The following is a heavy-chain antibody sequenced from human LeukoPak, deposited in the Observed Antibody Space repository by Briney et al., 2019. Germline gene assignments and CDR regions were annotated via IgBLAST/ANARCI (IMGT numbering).Heavy chain of an antibody. V-gene: IGHV3-48*04. Sequence: PGGSLRLSCAASGFVFSGYDMNWVRQAPGKGLEWVSFITIRSNTIFYGDSVRGRFTISRDNAKNSLYLQMNSLRAEDTAVYYCRSGTNHLAEYFQHWGQGTLVTVSS. J-gene: IGHJ1*01. D-gene: IGHD1-14*01. CDR3: RSGTNHLAEYFQH. CDR2: ITIRSNTI. CDR1: GFVFSGYD.